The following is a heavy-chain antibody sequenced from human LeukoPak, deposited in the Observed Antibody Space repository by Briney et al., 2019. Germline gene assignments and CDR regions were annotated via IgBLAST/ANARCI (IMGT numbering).Heavy chain of an antibody. D-gene: IGHD1-26*01. CDR2: ISYDGSIK. V-gene: IGHV3-30*03. CDR3: ARDGRSGNFDK. Sequence: GGSLRLSCAASRFTFSSYGMHWVRQAPGKGLEWVAVISYDGSIKYYADSVKGRFTISRDNSKNTLYLQMNSLRAEDTAVYYCARDGRSGNFDKWGQGTLVSASS. J-gene: IGHJ4*02. CDR1: RFTFSSYG.